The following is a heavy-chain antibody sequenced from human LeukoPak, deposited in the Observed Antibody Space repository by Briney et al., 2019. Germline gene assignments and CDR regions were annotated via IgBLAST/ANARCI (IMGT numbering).Heavy chain of an antibody. J-gene: IGHJ4*02. CDR2: IYYSGST. CDR1: GGSISSGSYY. V-gene: IGHV4-39*07. CDR3: ARVLPINYVWGSYRLAGGHFDY. D-gene: IGHD3-16*02. Sequence: PSETLSLTCTVSGGSISSGSYYWGWIRQPPGKGLEWIGNIYYSGSTYYNPSLKSRVSISVDTSKNQFSLKLTSVTAADTAVYYCARVLPINYVWGSYRLAGGHFDYWGQGTLVTVSS.